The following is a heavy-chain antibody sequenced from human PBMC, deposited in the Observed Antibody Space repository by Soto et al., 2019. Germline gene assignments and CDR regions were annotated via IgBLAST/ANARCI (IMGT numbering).Heavy chain of an antibody. D-gene: IGHD2-2*01. CDR1: GGSFSGYY. CDR3: ARVVVPAASPYYYYMDV. J-gene: IGHJ6*03. CDR2: INHSGST. Sequence: QVQLQQWGAGLLKPSETLSLTCAVYGGSFSGYYWSWIRQPPGKGLDWIGEINHSGSTNYNPSLKGRVTISVDTSKNHFSLKLSSVTAADTAVYYCARVVVPAASPYYYYMDVWGKGTTVTVSS. V-gene: IGHV4-34*01.